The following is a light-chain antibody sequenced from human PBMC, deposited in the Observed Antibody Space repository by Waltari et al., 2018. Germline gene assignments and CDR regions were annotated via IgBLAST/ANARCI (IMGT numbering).Light chain of an antibody. CDR1: REHSSNV. V-gene: IGLV4-69*01. CDR3: QTWGTGIWV. CDR2: GNSDGSH. Sequence: QLVLPQSPSASASLGASVQRTPTLSREHSSNVLAWHQQQPEKGPRYLLKGNSDGSHSKGDGIPDRFSGSSSGAARYLTISSLQSDDEADYYCQTWGTGIWVFGGGTRLTVL. J-gene: IGLJ3*02.